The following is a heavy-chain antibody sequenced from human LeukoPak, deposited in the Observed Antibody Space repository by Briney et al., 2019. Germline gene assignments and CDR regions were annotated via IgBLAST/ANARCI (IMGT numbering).Heavy chain of an antibody. CDR2: IYYSGST. Sequence: SETLSLTCVVSGGSISSTSYYWGWIRQPPGKGLEWIGSIYYSGSTYYSPPLKSRVTISVDTPKNQFSLKLSSVTAADTAVYYCARGGYYMDVWGKGTTVTVSS. J-gene: IGHJ6*03. V-gene: IGHV4-39*07. CDR3: ARGGYYMDV. CDR1: GGSISSTSYY. D-gene: IGHD3-16*01.